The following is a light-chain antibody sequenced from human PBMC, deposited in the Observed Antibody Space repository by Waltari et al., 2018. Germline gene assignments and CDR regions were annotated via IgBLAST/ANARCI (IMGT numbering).Light chain of an antibody. J-gene: IGKJ4*01. Sequence: DIQMTQSPSSLSASVGDRVTITCRASQSISSYLNWYQQKPGKAPKLLIYAASSLQSGVPSRCSGSGSGTDCTLTISSLQPEEFATYYCQQSYSTLALTVGGGTKVEIK. V-gene: IGKV1-39*01. CDR2: AAS. CDR1: QSISSY. CDR3: QQSYSTLALT.